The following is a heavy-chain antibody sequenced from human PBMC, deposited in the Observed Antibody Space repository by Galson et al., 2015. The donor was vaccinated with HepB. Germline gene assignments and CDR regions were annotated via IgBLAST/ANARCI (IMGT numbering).Heavy chain of an antibody. D-gene: IGHD5-18*01. J-gene: IGHJ4*02. CDR1: GGTFSRHG. CDR2: IIPIFGRG. CDR3: ARGSDTGMGGVPYYFLY. Sequence: SVKVSCKASGGTFSRHGISWVRQAHGQGLEWMGGIIPIFGRGNYAQKFQGRVTITADESTTTAYMELSSLRSEDTAVYYCARGSDTGMGGVPYYFLYWGQGTLVTVSS. V-gene: IGHV1-69*13.